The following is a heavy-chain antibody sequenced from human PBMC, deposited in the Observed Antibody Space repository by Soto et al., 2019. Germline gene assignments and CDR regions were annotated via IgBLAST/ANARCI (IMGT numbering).Heavy chain of an antibody. J-gene: IGHJ6*02. CDR2: ISYDGSNK. CDR1: GFTFSSYG. Sequence: GGSLRLSCAASGFTFSSYGMHWVRQAPGKGLEWVAVISYDGSNKYYADSVKGRFTISRDNSKNTLYLQMNSLRAEDTAVYYCAKDSPPFGSSCDGMDVWGQGTTVTVSS. CDR3: AKDSPPFGSSCDGMDV. D-gene: IGHD6-13*01. V-gene: IGHV3-30*18.